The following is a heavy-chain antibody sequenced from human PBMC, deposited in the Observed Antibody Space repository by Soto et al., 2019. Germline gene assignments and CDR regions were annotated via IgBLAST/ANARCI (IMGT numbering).Heavy chain of an antibody. CDR3: ARESITIFGVVTGLAFDP. D-gene: IGHD3-3*01. CDR1: GYTFTSYA. J-gene: IGHJ5*02. V-gene: IGHV1-3*01. CDR2: INAGNGNT. Sequence: ASVKVSCKASGYTFTSYAMHWVRQAPGQRLEWMGWINAGNGNTKYSQKFQGRVTITRDTSASTAYMELSSLRSEDTAVYYCARESITIFGVVTGLAFDPWGQGTLVTVSS.